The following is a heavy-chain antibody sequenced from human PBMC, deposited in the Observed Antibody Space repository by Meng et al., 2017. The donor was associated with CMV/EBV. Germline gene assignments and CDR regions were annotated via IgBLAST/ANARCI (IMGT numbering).Heavy chain of an antibody. D-gene: IGHD1-1*01. Sequence: SETLSLTCTVSGDSISRKYWSWIRQPPGQGLEWIGHIYYSGATNYNPSLKSRVTISVDTSENQFSLKLTSVTAAGTAVYYCARLPQLGHYYYGMDVWGQGTTVTVSS. J-gene: IGHJ6*02. CDR1: GDSISRKY. CDR2: IYYSGAT. CDR3: ARLPQLGHYYYGMDV. V-gene: IGHV4-59*01.